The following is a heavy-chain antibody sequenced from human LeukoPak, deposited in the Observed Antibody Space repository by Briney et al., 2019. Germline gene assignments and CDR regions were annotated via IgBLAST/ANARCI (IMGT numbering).Heavy chain of an antibody. CDR1: GGSFSGYY. Sequence: PSETLSLTCAVYGGSFSGYYRSWIRQPPGKGLEWIGEINHSGSTNYNPSLKSRVTISVDTSKNQFSLKLSSVAAADTAVYYCARRAYAYYYDSSGYFRYWGQGTLVTVSS. J-gene: IGHJ4*02. CDR3: ARRAYAYYYDSSGYFRY. CDR2: INHSGST. V-gene: IGHV4-34*01. D-gene: IGHD3-22*01.